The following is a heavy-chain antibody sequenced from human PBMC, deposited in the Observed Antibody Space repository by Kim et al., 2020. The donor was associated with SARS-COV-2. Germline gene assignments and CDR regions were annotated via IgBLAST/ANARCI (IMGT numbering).Heavy chain of an antibody. Sequence: TYADSVEGRFTISRDNAKSTLYLQMNSLTAEDKAVYYCARALSGTNCYNYWGQGTLVTVSS. V-gene: IGHV3-74*01. D-gene: IGHD2-15*01. CDR3: ARALSGTNCYNY. J-gene: IGHJ4*02.